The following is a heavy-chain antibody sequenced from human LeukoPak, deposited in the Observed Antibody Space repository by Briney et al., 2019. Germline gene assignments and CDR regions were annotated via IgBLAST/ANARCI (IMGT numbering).Heavy chain of an antibody. CDR1: GGTFSSYA. Sequence: ASVKASCKASGGTFSSYAISWVRQAPGQGLEWMGRIIPILGIANYAQKFQGRVTITADKSTSTAYMELRSLRSDDTAVYYCARDPSAMPYDYWGQGTLVTVSS. J-gene: IGHJ4*02. CDR2: IIPILGIA. D-gene: IGHD2-2*01. V-gene: IGHV1-69*04. CDR3: ARDPSAMPYDY.